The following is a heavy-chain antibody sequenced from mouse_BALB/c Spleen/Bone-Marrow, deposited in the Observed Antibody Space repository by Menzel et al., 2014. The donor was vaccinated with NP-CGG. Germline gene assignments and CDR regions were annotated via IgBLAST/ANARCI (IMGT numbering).Heavy chain of an antibody. V-gene: IGHV5-17*02. CDR2: ISSGSSTI. D-gene: IGHD2-4*01. Sequence: EVHLVESGGGLVQPGGSRKLSCAASGFTFSSFGMHWVRQAPEKGLEWVAYISSGSSTIYYADTVKGRFTISRDNPENTLFLQMTSLRSEDTAMYYCARSPYDYAAMDYWGQGTSVTVSS. J-gene: IGHJ4*01. CDR1: GFTFSSFG. CDR3: ARSPYDYAAMDY.